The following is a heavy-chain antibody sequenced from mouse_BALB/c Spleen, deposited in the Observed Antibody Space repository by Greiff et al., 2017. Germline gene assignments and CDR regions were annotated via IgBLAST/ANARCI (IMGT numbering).Heavy chain of an antibody. V-gene: IGHV5-17*02. J-gene: IGHJ3*01. CDR3: ATSDYDGGTWFAY. Sequence: EVHLVESGGGLVQPGGSRKLSCAASGFTFSSFGMHWVRQAPEKGLEWVAYISSGSSTIYYADTVKGRFTISRDNPKNTLFLQMTSLRSEDTAMYYCATSDYDGGTWFAYWGQGTLVTVSA. D-gene: IGHD2-4*01. CDR2: ISSGSSTI. CDR1: GFTFSSFG.